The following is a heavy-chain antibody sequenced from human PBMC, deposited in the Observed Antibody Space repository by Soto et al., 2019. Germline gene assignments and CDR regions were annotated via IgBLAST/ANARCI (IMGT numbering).Heavy chain of an antibody. D-gene: IGHD3-9*01. CDR2: ISAYNGNT. J-gene: IGHJ1*01. CDR3: ASTSPLYDILPGPYFQH. Sequence: ASVKVSCKASGYTFTSYGISWVRQAPGQGLEWMGWISAYNGNTNYAQKLQGRVTMTTDTSTSTAYMELRSLRSDDTAVYYCASTSPLYDILPGPYFQHWGQGTLVTVSS. CDR1: GYTFTSYG. V-gene: IGHV1-18*01.